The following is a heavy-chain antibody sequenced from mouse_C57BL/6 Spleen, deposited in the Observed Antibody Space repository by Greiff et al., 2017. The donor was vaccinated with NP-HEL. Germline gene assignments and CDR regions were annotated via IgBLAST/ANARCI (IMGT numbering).Heavy chain of an antibody. CDR1: GFTFSSYA. CDR3: ARDREYYGSSSLRYFDV. V-gene: IGHV5-4*01. D-gene: IGHD1-1*01. Sequence: EVQLVESGGGLVKPGGSLKLSCAASGFTFSSYAMSWVRQTPEKRLEWVATISDGGRYTYYPDNVKGRFTISRDNAQNNLYLQMSPLKTEDTAMYYCARDREYYGSSSLRYFDVWGTGTTVTVSS. CDR2: ISDGGRYT. J-gene: IGHJ1*03.